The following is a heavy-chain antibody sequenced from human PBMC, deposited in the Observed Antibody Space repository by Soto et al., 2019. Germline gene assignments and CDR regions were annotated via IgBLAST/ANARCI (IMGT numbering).Heavy chain of an antibody. V-gene: IGHV4-39*01. D-gene: IGHD2-8*01. J-gene: IGHJ4*02. CDR3: VSQRTSVLTQAYFDY. CDR1: GGSASNSNYY. CDR2: VYYRGRS. Sequence: SETLSLTCTVSGGSASNSNYYWGWIRQSPGKGLEWIGSVYYRGRSYSKSSVKSRVTISVDTSKNQFSLNLNSVTASDTAVYFCVSQRTSVLTQAYFDYWGPGALVTVSS.